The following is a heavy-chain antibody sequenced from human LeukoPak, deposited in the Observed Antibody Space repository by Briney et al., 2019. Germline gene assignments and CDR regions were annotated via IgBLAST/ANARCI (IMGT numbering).Heavy chain of an antibody. CDR3: AKDQPPNYDFWSGYYTPYYYYGMDV. CDR1: GFTFSSYA. Sequence: GGSLRLSCAASGFTFSSYAMNWVRQAPGKGLEWVSAISGSGGSTYYADSVKGRFTISRDNSKNTLYLQMNSLRAEDTAVYYCAKDQPPNYDFWSGYYTPYYYYGMDVWGQGTTVTVSS. CDR2: ISGSGGST. D-gene: IGHD3-3*01. J-gene: IGHJ6*02. V-gene: IGHV3-23*01.